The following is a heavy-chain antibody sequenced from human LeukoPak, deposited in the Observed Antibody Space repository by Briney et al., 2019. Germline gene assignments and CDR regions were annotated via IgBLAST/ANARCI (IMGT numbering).Heavy chain of an antibody. CDR1: GGSISSYY. CDR3: ARDPVSYGYEHYWYFDL. J-gene: IGHJ2*01. V-gene: IGHV4-4*07. D-gene: IGHD5-18*01. Sequence: RTSETLSLXCTVSGGSISSYYWSWIRQPAGKGLEWIGRIYTSGSTNYNPSLKSRVTMSVDTSKNQFSLKLSSVTAADTAVYYCARDPVSYGYEHYWYFDLWGRGTLVTVSS. CDR2: IYTSGST.